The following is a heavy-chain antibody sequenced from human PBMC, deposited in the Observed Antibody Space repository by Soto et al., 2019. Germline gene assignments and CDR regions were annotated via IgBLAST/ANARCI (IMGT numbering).Heavy chain of an antibody. CDR2: ISWNSGSI. J-gene: IGHJ4*02. CDR1: GFTFDDYA. V-gene: IGHV3-9*01. Sequence: EVQLVESGGGLVQPGRSLRLSCAASGFTFDDYAMHWVRQAPGKGLEWVSGISWNSGSIGYADSVKGRFTISRDNAKNSLYLQMNSLRAEDTALYYCAKGSGELGPYYFDYWGQGTLVTVSS. D-gene: IGHD3-10*01. CDR3: AKGSGELGPYYFDY.